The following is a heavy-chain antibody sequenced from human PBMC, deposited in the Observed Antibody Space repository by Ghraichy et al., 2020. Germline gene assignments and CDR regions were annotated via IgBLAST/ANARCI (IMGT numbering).Heavy chain of an antibody. CDR2: ISYDGSNK. Sequence: GGSLRLSCAASGFTFSSYAMHWVRQAPGKGLEWVAVISYDGSNKYYADSVKGRFTISRDNSKNTLYLQMNSLRAEDTAVYYCARDGGSGHYDFWSGYPPHYWFGPWGQGTLVTVSS. D-gene: IGHD3-3*01. CDR1: GFTFSSYA. CDR3: ARDGGSGHYDFWSGYPPHYWFGP. J-gene: IGHJ5*02. V-gene: IGHV3-30*04.